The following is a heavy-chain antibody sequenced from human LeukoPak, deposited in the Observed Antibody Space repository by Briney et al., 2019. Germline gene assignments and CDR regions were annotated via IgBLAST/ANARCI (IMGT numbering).Heavy chain of an antibody. Sequence: GGSLRLSCAASGFTFSSYAMSWVRQAPGKGLEWVSAISGSGGSTYYADSVKGRFTISRDNSKNTLYLQMNSLRAEDTAVYYCANRRSCSSTSCPLDYWGQGTLVTVSS. CDR3: ANRRSCSSTSCPLDY. CDR2: ISGSGGST. D-gene: IGHD2-2*01. V-gene: IGHV3-23*01. J-gene: IGHJ4*02. CDR1: GFTFSSYA.